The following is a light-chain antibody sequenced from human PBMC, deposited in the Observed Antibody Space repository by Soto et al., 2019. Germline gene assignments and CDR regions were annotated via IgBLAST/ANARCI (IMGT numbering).Light chain of an antibody. CDR3: QHFDSSSYT. CDR2: GAS. CDR1: KSVTSSY. V-gene: IGKV3-20*01. J-gene: IGKJ2*01. Sequence: EVVLTQSPGTLSLSPGQRATLSCRASKSVTSSYLAWDQQKPGQAPRLLIYGASIRATGIPDRFSGSGSGADFTLIISRLEHEDFALFYCQHFDSSSYTFGQGTKLEI.